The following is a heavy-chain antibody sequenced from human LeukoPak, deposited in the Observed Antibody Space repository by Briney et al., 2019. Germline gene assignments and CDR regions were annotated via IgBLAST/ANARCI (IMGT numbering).Heavy chain of an antibody. CDR3: ARSEGITMVRGVYFDY. CDR1: GGSISSYY. J-gene: IGHJ4*02. V-gene: IGHV4-59*01. CDR2: IYYSGST. Sequence: SGTLSLTCTVSGGSISSYYWSWIRQPPGKGLEWIGYIYYSGSTNYNPSLKSRVTISVDTSKNQFSLKLSSVTAADTAVYYCARSEGITMVRGVYFDYWGQGTLVTVSS. D-gene: IGHD3-10*01.